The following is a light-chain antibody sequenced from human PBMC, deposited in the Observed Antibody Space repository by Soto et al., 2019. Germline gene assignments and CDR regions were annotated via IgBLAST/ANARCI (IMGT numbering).Light chain of an antibody. J-gene: IGKJ1*01. CDR3: QQYNSYRA. CDR2: KAS. CDR1: QSITSW. Sequence: DIQMTQSPSTLSASVGDRVTITCRASQSITSWLAWYQKKPGKAPKLLIYKASSLESGVPSRFSGSGSGTEFTLTISSLQPDDFATYYCQQYNSYRAFGQGTKAEIQ. V-gene: IGKV1-5*03.